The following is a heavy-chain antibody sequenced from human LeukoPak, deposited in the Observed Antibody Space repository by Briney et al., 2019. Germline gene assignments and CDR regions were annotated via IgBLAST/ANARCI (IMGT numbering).Heavy chain of an antibody. Sequence: ASVKVSCKTSGYTFTFYYIHWVRQAPGQGLEWMGIINPSGGSTSYAQKFQGRVTMTRDMSTSTVYMELSSLRSEDTAVYYCARPPARGYYGSVDYWGQGTLVTVSS. CDR3: ARPPARGYYGSVDY. J-gene: IGHJ4*02. D-gene: IGHD3-10*01. V-gene: IGHV1-46*01. CDR1: GYTFTFYY. CDR2: INPSGGST.